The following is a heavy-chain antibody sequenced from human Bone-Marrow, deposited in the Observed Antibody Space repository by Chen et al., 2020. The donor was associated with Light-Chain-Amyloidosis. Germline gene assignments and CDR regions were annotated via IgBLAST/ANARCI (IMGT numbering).Heavy chain of an antibody. V-gene: IGHV5-51*01. CDR2: IYPDDSDA. CDR1: GYTFPNYW. J-gene: IGHJ4*02. CDR3: ARRRDGYNFDH. D-gene: IGHD5-12*01. Sequence: EVQLEQSGPEVKKPGESLKISCKGSGYTFPNYWIGWVRQMPGKGLEWMGVIYPDDSDARYSPSFDGQVTSSADKSITTAYLQWRSLKASDTAMYYCARRRDGYNFDHWGQGTLVTVSS.